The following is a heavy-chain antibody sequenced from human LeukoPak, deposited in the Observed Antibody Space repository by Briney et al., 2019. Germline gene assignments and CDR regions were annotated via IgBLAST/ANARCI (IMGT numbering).Heavy chain of an antibody. V-gene: IGHV3-48*01. CDR2: ISSSSSTI. Sequence: GALRLSCAASGFTFSSYSMNWVRQAPGKGLEWVSYISSSSSTIYYADSVKGRFTISRDNAKNSLYLQMNSLRAEDTAVYYCARTRGYQLVEGFTYWYFDLWGRGTLVTVSS. J-gene: IGHJ2*01. CDR3: ARTRGYQLVEGFTYWYFDL. D-gene: IGHD6-6*01. CDR1: GFTFSSYS.